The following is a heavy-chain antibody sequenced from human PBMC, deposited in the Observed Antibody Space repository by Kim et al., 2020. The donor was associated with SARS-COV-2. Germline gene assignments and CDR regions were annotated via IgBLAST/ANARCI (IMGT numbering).Heavy chain of an antibody. J-gene: IGHJ4*02. CDR1: GFTFSSYA. CDR2: ISYDGSNK. V-gene: IGHV3-30*01. CDR3: ARGQLVTSIDY. D-gene: IGHD3-10*01. Sequence: GGSLRLSCAASGFTFSSYAMHWVRQAPGKGLEWVAVISYDGSNKYYADSVKGRFTISRDNSKNTLYLQLNSLRAEDTAVYYCARGQLVTSIDYWGQGTL.